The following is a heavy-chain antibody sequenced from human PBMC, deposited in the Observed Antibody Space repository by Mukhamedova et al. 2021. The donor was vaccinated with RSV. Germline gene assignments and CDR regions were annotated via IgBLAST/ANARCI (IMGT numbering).Heavy chain of an antibody. V-gene: IGHV3-9*01. D-gene: IGHD1-26*01. CDR3: AKYIRELLALDAFDI. CDR2: ISWNSGSI. Sequence: VSGISWNSGSIGYADSVKGRFTISRDNAKNSLYLQMNSLRAEDTALYYCAKYIRELLALDAFDIWGQGTMVTVSS. J-gene: IGHJ3*02.